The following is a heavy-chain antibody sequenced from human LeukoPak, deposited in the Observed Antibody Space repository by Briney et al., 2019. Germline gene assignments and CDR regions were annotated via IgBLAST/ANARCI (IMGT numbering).Heavy chain of an antibody. V-gene: IGHV3-7*04. D-gene: IGHD2-2*02. Sequence: GSLRLSCAVSGFTFSNYWMSWFRQAPGKGLEWVANIKQDGSEKYYVDSVKDRFTISRDNAQNSLYLQMNTLRAEDTAVYYCTRVGYCASTGCYTGVAPFDYWGQGTLVTVSS. J-gene: IGHJ4*02. CDR1: GFTFSNYW. CDR2: IKQDGSEK. CDR3: TRVGYCASTGCYTGVAPFDY.